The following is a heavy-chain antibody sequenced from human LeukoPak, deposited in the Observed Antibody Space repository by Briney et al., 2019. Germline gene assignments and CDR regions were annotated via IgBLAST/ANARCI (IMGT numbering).Heavy chain of an antibody. Sequence: PGGSLRLSCAASGFTFSSSWMTWVRQAPGKGLEWVANMNQGGGEIYYMDSVKGRFTISRDNAKNSLYLKMNSLRAEDTAAYYCARGGRDYYDSSGYPQDYWGQGTLVTVSS. D-gene: IGHD3-22*01. J-gene: IGHJ4*02. CDR3: ARGGRDYYDSSGYPQDY. CDR2: MNQGGGEI. V-gene: IGHV3-7*01. CDR1: GFTFSSSW.